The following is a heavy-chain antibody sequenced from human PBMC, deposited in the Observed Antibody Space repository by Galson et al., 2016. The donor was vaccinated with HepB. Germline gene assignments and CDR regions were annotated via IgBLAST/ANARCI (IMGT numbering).Heavy chain of an antibody. J-gene: IGHJ5*02. Sequence: SVKVSCKASGYIFTTYDINWVRQATGQGLEWMGWMSPDNGHTIYAQKFQGRVTMTRDASRNTAYMELSNLKSEDTAVYFCARGPRAPRCVSSSCTFDPWGQGTLVAVSS. CDR1: GYIFTTYD. CDR3: ARGPRAPRCVSSSCTFDP. V-gene: IGHV1-8*01. D-gene: IGHD2-2*01. CDR2: MSPDNGHT.